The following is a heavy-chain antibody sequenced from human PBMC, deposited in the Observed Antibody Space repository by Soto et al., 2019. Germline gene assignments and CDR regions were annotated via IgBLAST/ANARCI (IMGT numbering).Heavy chain of an antibody. CDR2: IYYSGST. CDR1: GGSISSYY. CDR3: ARERYSGSYYGVDY. D-gene: IGHD1-26*01. J-gene: IGHJ4*02. V-gene: IGHV4-59*01. Sequence: KPSETLSLTCTVSGGSISSYYWSWIRQPPGKGLEWIGYIYYSGSTNYNPSLKSRVTISVDTSKNQFSLKLSSVTAADTAVYYCARERYSGSYYGVDYWGQGTLVTVSS.